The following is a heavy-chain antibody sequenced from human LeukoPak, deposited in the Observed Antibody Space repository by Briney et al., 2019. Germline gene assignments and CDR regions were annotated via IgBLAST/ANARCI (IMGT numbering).Heavy chain of an antibody. CDR3: ARDAPGYCSSTSCYAPFDY. D-gene: IGHD2-2*01. CDR1: GFTFSSYE. V-gene: IGHV3-48*03. J-gene: IGHJ4*02. CDR2: ISSSGSTI. Sequence: PGGSLRLSCAASGFTFSSYEMNWVRQAPGKGLEWVSYISSSGSTIYYADSVKGRFTISRDNAKNSLYLQMNSLRAEDTAVYYCARDAPGYCSSTSCYAPFDYWGQETLVTVSS.